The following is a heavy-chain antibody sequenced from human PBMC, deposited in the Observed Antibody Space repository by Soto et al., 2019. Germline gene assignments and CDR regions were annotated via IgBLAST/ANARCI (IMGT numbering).Heavy chain of an antibody. CDR1: WFSVSVDS. J-gene: IGHJ4*02. D-gene: IGHD3-9*01. CDR2: FYNTGGT. V-gene: IGHV3-53*01. CDR3: ARHDWLEY. Sequence: GSLRLSCAAAWFSVSVDSIIWVRHAPGKVLEWVSLFYNTGGTHYADSVKGRFIISKDISKNTLYLQMNSLRAEDTAVYFCARHDWLEYWGQGTLVTVSS.